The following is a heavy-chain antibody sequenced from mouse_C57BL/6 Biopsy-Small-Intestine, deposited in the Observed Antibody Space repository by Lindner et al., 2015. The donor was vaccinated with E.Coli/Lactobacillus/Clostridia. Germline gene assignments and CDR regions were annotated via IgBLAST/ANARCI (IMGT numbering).Heavy chain of an antibody. CDR3: ARRDYGDYFDY. CDR2: IYPNNGGT. J-gene: IGHJ2*01. V-gene: IGHV1-34*02. D-gene: IGHD1-1*02. Sequence: VQLQESGPELVKPGASVKISCKASGYTFTDYNMDWVKQSHGKSLEWIGYIYPNNGGTGYNQKFKSKATLTVDKSSSTAYMELHSLTSEDSAVYYCARRDYGDYFDYWGQGTTLTVSS. CDR1: GYTFTDYN.